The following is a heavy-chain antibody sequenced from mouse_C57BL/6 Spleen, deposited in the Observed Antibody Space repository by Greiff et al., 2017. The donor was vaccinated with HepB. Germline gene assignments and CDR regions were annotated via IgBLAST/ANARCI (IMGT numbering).Heavy chain of an antibody. J-gene: IGHJ4*01. CDR2: INPNNGGT. CDR3: ARQDYDVPYYAMDY. CDR1: GYTFTDYN. Sequence: VQLQQSGPELVKPGASVKIPCKASGYTFTDYNMDWVKQSHGKSLEWIGDINPNNGGTIYNQKFKGKATLTVDKSSSTAYMELRSLTSEDTAVYYCARQDYDVPYYAMDYWGQGTSVTVSS. V-gene: IGHV1-18*01. D-gene: IGHD2-4*01.